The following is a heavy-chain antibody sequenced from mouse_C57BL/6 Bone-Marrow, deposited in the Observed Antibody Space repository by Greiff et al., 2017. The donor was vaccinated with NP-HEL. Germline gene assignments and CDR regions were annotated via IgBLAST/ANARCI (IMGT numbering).Heavy chain of an antibody. CDR3: ARWLDVRYYAMDY. J-gene: IGHJ4*01. V-gene: IGHV2-2*01. CDR1: GFSLTSYG. CDR2: IWSGGST. D-gene: IGHD3-1*01. Sequence: QVQLKQSGPGLVQPSQSLSITCTVSGFSLTSYGVHWVRQSPGKGLEWLGVIWSGGSTDYTAAFISRLSISKDNSKSQVFFKMNSLQADDTAIYHCARWLDVRYYAMDYWGQGTSVTVSS.